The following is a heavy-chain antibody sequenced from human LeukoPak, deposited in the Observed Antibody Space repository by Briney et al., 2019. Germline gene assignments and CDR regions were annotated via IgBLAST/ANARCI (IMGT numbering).Heavy chain of an antibody. CDR3: ARLQFLSGGYYAFDF. Sequence: ETLSLTCAVYGGSFSNYYWTWIRQPPGKGLEWIGEINHSGSTNYNPSLKSRVTISVDTSKNQFSLKLSSVTAADTAIYYCARLQFLSGGYYAFDFWGQGSLVTVSS. CDR2: INHSGST. CDR1: GGSFSNYY. D-gene: IGHD3-3*01. V-gene: IGHV4-34*01. J-gene: IGHJ4*02.